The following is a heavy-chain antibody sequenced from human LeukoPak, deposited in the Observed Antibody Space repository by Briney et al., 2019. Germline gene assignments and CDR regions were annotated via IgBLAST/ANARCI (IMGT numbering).Heavy chain of an antibody. CDR1: GGSISSGGYS. J-gene: IGHJ4*02. Sequence: SETLSLTCAVSGGSISSGGYSWSWIRQPPGKGLEWIGYIYYSGSTYYNPSLKSRVTISVDTSKNQFSLKLSSVTAADTAVYYCARDNDSRDPPHFDYWGQGTLVTVSS. CDR3: ARDNDSRDPPHFDY. CDR2: IYYSGST. V-gene: IGHV4-30-4*07. D-gene: IGHD3-16*01.